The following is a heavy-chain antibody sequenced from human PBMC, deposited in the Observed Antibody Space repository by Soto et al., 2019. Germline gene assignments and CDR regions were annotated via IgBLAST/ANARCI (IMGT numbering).Heavy chain of an antibody. CDR2: IYHSGST. Sequence: QVPLQESGPRLVRPSGTLSLTCTVSSGSIPTANWWSWVRQPPGRGLEWIGEIYHSGSTNYNLSLKSLFTLSVHQSTIQFSLWLSSVTAADTAMFYCARRGGGVVLAATTPFYYWGQGTLVTVSS. V-gene: IGHV4-4*02. D-gene: IGHD2-15*01. J-gene: IGHJ4*02. CDR3: ARRGGGVVLAATTPFYY. CDR1: SGSIPTANW.